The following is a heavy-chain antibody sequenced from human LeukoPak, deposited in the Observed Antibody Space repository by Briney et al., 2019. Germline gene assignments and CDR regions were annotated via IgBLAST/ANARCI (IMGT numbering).Heavy chain of an antibody. Sequence: ASVKVSCKASGYTFTGYYMHWVRQAPGQGPEWMGWINPNSGGTNYAQKFQGKVTMTRDTSISTAYMELSRLRSDDTAVYYCARSLGITFGGVIVSPTTLFDYWGQGTLVTVSS. D-gene: IGHD3-16*02. CDR2: INPNSGGT. V-gene: IGHV1-2*02. J-gene: IGHJ4*02. CDR3: ARSLGITFGGVIVSPTTLFDY. CDR1: GYTFTGYY.